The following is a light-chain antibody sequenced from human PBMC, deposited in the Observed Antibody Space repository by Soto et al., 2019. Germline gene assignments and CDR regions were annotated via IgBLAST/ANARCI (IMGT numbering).Light chain of an antibody. CDR3: QVWDSRSDHYV. CDR2: DGR. J-gene: IGLJ1*01. V-gene: IGLV3-21*02. CDR1: NLGTNS. Sequence: SYELTQPPSVSVAPGQTARITCGGNNLGTNSLHWYQQKPGQAPVLVVYDGRDRPSGVPERFSGPSSGNTATLTITRVEAGDEAVYHCQVWDSRSDHYVFGTGTKVTVL.